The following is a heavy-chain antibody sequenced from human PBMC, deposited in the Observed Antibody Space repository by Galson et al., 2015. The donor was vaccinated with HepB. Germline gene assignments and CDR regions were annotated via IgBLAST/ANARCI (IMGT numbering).Heavy chain of an antibody. D-gene: IGHD3-22*01. CDR2: IIPILGIA. CDR3: ARDSIVSTYYYDSSGPFDY. CDR1: GGTFSSYT. V-gene: IGHV1-69*04. Sequence: SVKVSCKASGGTFSSYTISWVRQAPGQGLEWMGRIIPILGIANYAQKFQGRVTITADKSTSTAYMELSSLRSEDTAVYYCARDSIVSTYYYDSSGPFDYWGQGTLVTVSS. J-gene: IGHJ4*01.